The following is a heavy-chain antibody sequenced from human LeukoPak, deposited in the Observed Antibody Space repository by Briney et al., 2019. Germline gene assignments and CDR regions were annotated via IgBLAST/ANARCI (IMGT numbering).Heavy chain of an antibody. J-gene: IGHJ5*02. CDR1: GFTFSNYA. CDR2: ISNSGGST. V-gene: IGHV3-23*01. D-gene: IGHD4-17*01. Sequence: GGSLRLSCAASGFTFSNYAMSWVRQAPGKGLEWVSTISNSGGSTYCADSVKGRFTISRDNSKNTLYPQMNSLRAEDTAVYYCAKGTTVIRGGWFDPWGQGTLVTVSS. CDR3: AKGTTVIRGGWFDP.